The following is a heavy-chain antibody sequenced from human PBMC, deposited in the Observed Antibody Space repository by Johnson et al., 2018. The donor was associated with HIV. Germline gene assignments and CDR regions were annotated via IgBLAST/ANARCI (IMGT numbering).Heavy chain of an antibody. CDR2: ISYDGSNK. CDR1: GFTFNSHG. Sequence: VESGGGLLQPVRSLRLSCASSGFTFNSHGTHWVRQAPGKGLELVAFISYDGSNKYYADPVKGRFTISRDNSKNTLYLQMNSLRADDTAVYYCAKDLRVFDWFNAYDAFDIWGQGTMVTVSS. CDR3: AKDLRVFDWFNAYDAFDI. J-gene: IGHJ3*02. D-gene: IGHD3-9*01. V-gene: IGHV3-30*18.